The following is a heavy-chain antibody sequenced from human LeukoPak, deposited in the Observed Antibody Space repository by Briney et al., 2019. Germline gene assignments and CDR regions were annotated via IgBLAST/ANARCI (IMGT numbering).Heavy chain of an antibody. Sequence: GGSLRLSCAASDFSFITYAMSWVRQAPGKGLEWVSTISGGGDATYYAGSAKGRFTISRDNSKNTLYLQMNSLRVEDTAVYYCARDSSMLRGPLVIYYFDFWGQGTLVTVSS. J-gene: IGHJ4*02. CDR1: DFSFITYA. D-gene: IGHD3-10*01. V-gene: IGHV3-23*01. CDR3: ARDSSMLRGPLVIYYFDF. CDR2: ISGGGDAT.